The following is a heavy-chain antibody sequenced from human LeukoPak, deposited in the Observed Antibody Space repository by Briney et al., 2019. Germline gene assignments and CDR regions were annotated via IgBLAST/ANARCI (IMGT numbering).Heavy chain of an antibody. Sequence: GRSLRLSCAASGFTFSSYAMHWVRQAPGKGLEWVAVISYDGSNKYYADSVKGRFTISRDNSKNTLYLQMNSLRAEDTAVYYCASMVRGVISPYYYYGMDVWGQGTTVTVSS. CDR1: GFTFSSYA. D-gene: IGHD3-10*01. J-gene: IGHJ6*02. CDR3: ASMVRGVISPYYYYGMDV. V-gene: IGHV3-30-3*01. CDR2: ISYDGSNK.